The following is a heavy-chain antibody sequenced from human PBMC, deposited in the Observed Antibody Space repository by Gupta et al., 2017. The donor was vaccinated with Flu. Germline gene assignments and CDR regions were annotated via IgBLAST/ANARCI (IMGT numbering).Heavy chain of an antibody. J-gene: IGHJ4*02. Sequence: EVQWLESGGGLVQSGGSLRLPCVLPGFPLSTYAMHWVGKTPEKGLEWGSAISWGGDTTYYADSVKCRFTIYRGNSKNTLYLQMTSLRADDTAVYYCVKDGTYEFWYGYYDAGRLDFWGQGTLVTVSS. CDR3: VKDGTYEFWYGYYDAGRLDF. CDR2: ISWGGDTT. CDR1: GFPLSTYA. D-gene: IGHD3-3*01. V-gene: IGHV3-23*01.